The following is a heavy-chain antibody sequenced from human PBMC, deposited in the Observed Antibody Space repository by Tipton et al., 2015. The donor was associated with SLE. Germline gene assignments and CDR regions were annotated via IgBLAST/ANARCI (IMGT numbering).Heavy chain of an antibody. J-gene: IGHJ6*02. V-gene: IGHV1-18*01. D-gene: IGHD3-3*01. CDR1: GYTFTSYG. CDR2: ISAYNGNT. CDR3: ARDSRGFAVVKGYGMDV. Sequence: QVQLVQSGAEVKKPGASVKVSCKASGYTFTSYGIHWVRQAPGQGLELMGWISAYNGNTNTAQKFQGRVTLTTQTSTSTAYMELRSLRSEDSAVYYCARDSRGFAVVKGYGMDVWGQGTTVTVSS.